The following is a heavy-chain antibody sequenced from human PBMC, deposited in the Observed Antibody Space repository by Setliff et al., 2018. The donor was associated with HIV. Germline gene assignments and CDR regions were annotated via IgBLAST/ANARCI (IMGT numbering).Heavy chain of an antibody. CDR2: IHSSGNT. CDR1: GGSISSANYY. D-gene: IGHD3-3*01. J-gene: IGHJ3*02. CDR3: ARVREGFLPYDAFEI. Sequence: SETLSLTCTVSGGSISSANYYWCWIRQPPGKGLEWLGEIHSSGNTNYSPSLKGRVTISVDTPKNQYSLNLKSVTAADTAVYYCARVREGFLPYDAFEIWGQGTMVTVSS. V-gene: IGHV4-39*02.